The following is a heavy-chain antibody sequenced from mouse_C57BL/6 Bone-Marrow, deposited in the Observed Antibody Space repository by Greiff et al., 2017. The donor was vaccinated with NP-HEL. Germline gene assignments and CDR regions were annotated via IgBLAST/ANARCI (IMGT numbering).Heavy chain of an antibody. J-gene: IGHJ4*01. D-gene: IGHD1-1*01. CDR3: ARNYPYYYGSRDYAMDY. V-gene: IGHV2-2*01. CDR1: GFSLTSYG. Sequence: QVQLQQSGPGLVQPSQSLSITCTVSGFSLTSYGVHWVRQSPGTGLEWLGVIWSGGSTDYNAAFISRLSISKDNSKSQVFFKMNSLQADDTAIYYCARNYPYYYGSRDYAMDYWGQGTSVTVSS. CDR2: IWSGGST.